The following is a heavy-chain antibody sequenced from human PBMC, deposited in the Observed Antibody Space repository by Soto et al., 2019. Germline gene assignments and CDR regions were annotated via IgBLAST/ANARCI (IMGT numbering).Heavy chain of an antibody. CDR3: AKDVYCSGGSCYLHFVY. Sequence: PGGSLRLSCAASGFTFSSYAMSWVRQAPGKGLDWVSAISGSGGSTYYADSVKGRFTISRDNSKNTLYLQMNSLRAEDTAVYYCAKDVYCSGGSCYLHFVYWGQGTLVTVS. J-gene: IGHJ4*02. CDR1: GFTFSSYA. V-gene: IGHV3-23*01. CDR2: ISGSGGST. D-gene: IGHD2-15*01.